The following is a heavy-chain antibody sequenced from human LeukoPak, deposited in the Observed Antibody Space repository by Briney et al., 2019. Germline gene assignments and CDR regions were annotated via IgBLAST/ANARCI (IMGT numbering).Heavy chain of an antibody. Sequence: GGSLRLSCAASGFTFSSYAMSWVRQAPGKGLEWVGRIKSKTDGGTTDYAAPVKGRFTISRDDSKNTLYLQMNSLKTEDTAVYCCATEFTFGELLEIYYILGDYWGQGTLVTVSS. CDR2: IKSKTDGGTT. V-gene: IGHV3-15*01. J-gene: IGHJ4*02. CDR3: ATEFTFGELLEIYYILGDY. D-gene: IGHD3-10*01. CDR1: GFTFSSYA.